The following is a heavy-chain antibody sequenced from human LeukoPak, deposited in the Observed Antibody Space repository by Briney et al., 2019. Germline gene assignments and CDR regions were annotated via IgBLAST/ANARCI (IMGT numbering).Heavy chain of an antibody. J-gene: IGHJ3*02. V-gene: IGHV4-34*01. CDR3: ARETSDCDILTESPWGDAFDI. Sequence: PSETLSLTCAVYGGSFSGYYWSWIRQPPGKGLEWIGEINHSGSTNYNPSLKSRVTISVDTSKNQFSLKLSSVTAADTAVYYCARETSDCDILTESPWGDAFDIWGQGTMVTVSS. D-gene: IGHD3-9*01. CDR2: INHSGST. CDR1: GGSFSGYY.